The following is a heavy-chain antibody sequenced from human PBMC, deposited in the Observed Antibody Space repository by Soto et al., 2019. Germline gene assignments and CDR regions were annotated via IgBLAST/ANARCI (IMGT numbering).Heavy chain of an antibody. CDR1: GFTFSSYG. V-gene: IGHV3-64D*06. J-gene: IGHJ4*02. Sequence: PGGSLRLSCAASGFTFSSYGMHWVRQAPGKGLTYVSSISPNGGRTYYADSVKGRFTISRDNSKNMLYLQMSSLRADDTAIYYCVKDRYVDYWGQGTLVTVSS. CDR3: VKDRYVDY. CDR2: ISPNGGRT.